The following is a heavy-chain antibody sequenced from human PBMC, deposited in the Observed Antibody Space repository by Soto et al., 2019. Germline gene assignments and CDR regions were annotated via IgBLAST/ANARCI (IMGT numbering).Heavy chain of an antibody. CDR1: GGTFSSYA. CDR2: IIPIFGTA. V-gene: IGHV1-69*13. J-gene: IGHJ6*02. D-gene: IGHD3-22*01. CDR3: ARGRVYYDSSGTPYYYYGMDV. Sequence: SVKVSCKASGGTFSSYAISWVRQAPGQGLEWMGGIIPIFGTANYAQKFQGRVTITADGSTSTAYMELSSLRSEDTAVYYCARGRVYYDSSGTPYYYYGMDVWGQGTTVTVSS.